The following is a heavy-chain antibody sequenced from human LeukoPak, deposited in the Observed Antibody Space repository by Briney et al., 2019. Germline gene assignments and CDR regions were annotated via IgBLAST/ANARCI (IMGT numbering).Heavy chain of an antibody. Sequence: GSLRLSCAASGFTFSSYAMHWVRQAPGKGLEYVSAISSNGGSTYYANSVKGRFTISRDNSKNTLYLQMGSLRAEDMAVYYCARDSKASIAARRVDYYYYYMDVWGKGTTVTVSS. CDR3: ARDSKASIAARRVDYYYYYMDV. CDR2: ISSNGGST. J-gene: IGHJ6*03. V-gene: IGHV3-64*01. CDR1: GFTFSSYA. D-gene: IGHD6-6*01.